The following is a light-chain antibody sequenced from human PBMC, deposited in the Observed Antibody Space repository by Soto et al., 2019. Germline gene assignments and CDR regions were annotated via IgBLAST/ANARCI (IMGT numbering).Light chain of an antibody. CDR1: QSVSNSY. V-gene: IGKV3-20*01. CDR3: QQYGSSSWT. Sequence: EIVLTQSPGTLSLSPGERVTLSCRASQSVSNSYLAWFQQKPGQAPRLLIYGASSRATGIPDRFSGSRSGRDFTLTISRLEPEDFAVYYCQQYGSSSWTFGQGTKGEIK. CDR2: GAS. J-gene: IGKJ1*01.